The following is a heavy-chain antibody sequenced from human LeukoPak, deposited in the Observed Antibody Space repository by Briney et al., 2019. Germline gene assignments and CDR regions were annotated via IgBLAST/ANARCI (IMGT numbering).Heavy chain of an antibody. Sequence: SETLSFTCTVSGGSISTYYWSWIRQPPGKGLEWIGYIYYSGSTNYNPSLKSRITISVDTSKNQFSLKLSSVTAADTAVYYCASGDYWGQGTLVTVSS. CDR3: ASGDY. J-gene: IGHJ4*02. V-gene: IGHV4-59*12. CDR1: GGSISTYY. CDR2: IYYSGST.